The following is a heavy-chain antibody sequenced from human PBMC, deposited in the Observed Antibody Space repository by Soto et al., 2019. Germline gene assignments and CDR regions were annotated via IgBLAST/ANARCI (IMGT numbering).Heavy chain of an antibody. CDR1: GYSLTSGYH. CDR2: IYHSGTT. Sequence: SETLSLTCGVSGYSLTSGYHWGCIRQPPGKGLEWIGTIYHSGTTYYTPSLMSRVTMSVDTSKNQFSLKVTSATAADTAVYFCVRVYGRSSCFFDSWGQGTLVTV. J-gene: IGHJ4*02. D-gene: IGHD6-6*01. CDR3: VRVYGRSSCFFDS. V-gene: IGHV4-38-2*01.